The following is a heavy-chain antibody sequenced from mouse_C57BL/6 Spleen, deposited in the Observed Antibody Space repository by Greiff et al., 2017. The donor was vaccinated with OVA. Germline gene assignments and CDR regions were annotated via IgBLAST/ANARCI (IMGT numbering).Heavy chain of an antibody. CDR3: ARREDDGYLGAMDY. V-gene: IGHV1-82*01. Sequence: QVQLKQSGPELVKPGASVKISCKASGYAFSSSWMNWVKQRPGKGLEWIGRIYPGDGDTNYNGKFKGKATLTADKSSSTAYMQLSSLTSEDSAVYFCARREDDGYLGAMDYWGQGTSVTVSS. J-gene: IGHJ4*01. CDR2: IYPGDGDT. D-gene: IGHD2-3*01. CDR1: GYAFSSSW.